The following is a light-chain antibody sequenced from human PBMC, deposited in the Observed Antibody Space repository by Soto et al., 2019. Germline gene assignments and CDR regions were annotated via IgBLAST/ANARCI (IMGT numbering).Light chain of an antibody. V-gene: IGKV3-20*01. Sequence: EIVLTQSPGTLSLSPGEGATLSCRASGSVASNYLAWYQQKPGQAPRLLFYGASIRATGIPDRFSGSGSGTDFTLTLTRLQPEDFAVYYCQQYGSSPWTSGQGTKVEIK. J-gene: IGKJ1*01. CDR3: QQYGSSPWT. CDR1: GSVASNY. CDR2: GAS.